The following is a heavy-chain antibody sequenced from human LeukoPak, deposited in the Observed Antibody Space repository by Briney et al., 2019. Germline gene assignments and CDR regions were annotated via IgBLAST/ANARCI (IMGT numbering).Heavy chain of an antibody. CDR1: GFKFANAP. V-gene: IGHV3-43*01. D-gene: IGHD5-24*01. CDR3: AKDVSFRRGHNFDASDI. Sequence: GGSLRLSCTASGFKFANAPMHWVRQSPGKGLEWIALITWDSTNTYYADSVKGRFTISRDDSRNTLYLQMNSLRSDDTALYYCAKDVSFRRGHNFDASDIWGLGTLVTVSS. J-gene: IGHJ3*02. CDR2: ITWDSTNT.